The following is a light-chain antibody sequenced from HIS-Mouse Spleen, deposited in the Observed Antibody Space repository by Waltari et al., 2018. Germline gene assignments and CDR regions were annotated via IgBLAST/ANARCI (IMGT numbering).Light chain of an antibody. V-gene: IGLV3-10*01. CDR2: EDS. CDR3: YSTDSSGNHRV. Sequence: SYELTQPPSVSVSPGQTARITCSGDALQNKYAYWYQQNSGQAPVLVIYEDSKRPSGIPERFSGSSSGTMATLTISGAQVEDEADYYCYSTDSSGNHRVFGGGTKLTVL. J-gene: IGLJ2*01. CDR1: ALQNKY.